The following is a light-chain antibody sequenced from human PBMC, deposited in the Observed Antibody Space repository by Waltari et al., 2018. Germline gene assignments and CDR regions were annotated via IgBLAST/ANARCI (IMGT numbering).Light chain of an antibody. Sequence: DIVMTKSPDSLAVSLGERATINGKSSQSVLYNSNNQNYLSWYQQKPGQPPKLLIYWTSTRESGVPDRFSGSGSGTDFTLTISSLQAEDVAVYYCQQYYATPRTFGQGTKVEVK. J-gene: IGKJ1*01. CDR3: QQYYATPRT. CDR2: WTS. CDR1: QSVLYNSNNQNY. V-gene: IGKV4-1*01.